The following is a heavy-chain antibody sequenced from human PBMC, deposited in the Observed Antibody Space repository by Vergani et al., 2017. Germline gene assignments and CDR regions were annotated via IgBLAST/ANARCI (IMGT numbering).Heavy chain of an antibody. CDR1: GFTFSSYA. CDR3: AKVLFVWFGETRSGMDV. CDR2: ISGSGGST. D-gene: IGHD3-10*01. V-gene: IGHV3-23*01. Sequence: EVQLLESGGGLVQPGGSLRLSCAASGFTFSSYAMSWVRQAPGKGLEWDSAISGSGGSTYYADSVKGRFTISRDNSKNTLYLQMNSLRAEDTAVYYCAKVLFVWFGETRSGMDVWGQGTTVTVSS. J-gene: IGHJ6*02.